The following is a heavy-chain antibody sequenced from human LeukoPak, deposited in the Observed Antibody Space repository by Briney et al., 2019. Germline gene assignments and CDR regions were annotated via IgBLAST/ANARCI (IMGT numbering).Heavy chain of an antibody. D-gene: IGHD3-22*01. Sequence: GASVKVSCKASGYTFTSYGISWVRQAPGQGLEWMGWISAYNGNTNYAQKLQGRVTMTTDTSTSTAYMELRSLRSDDTAVYYCAXXXXXPSTMIVDDAFDIWGQGTMVTVSS. V-gene: IGHV1-18*01. CDR3: AXXXXXPSTMIVDDAFDI. CDR1: GYTFTSYG. CDR2: ISAYNGNT. J-gene: IGHJ3*02.